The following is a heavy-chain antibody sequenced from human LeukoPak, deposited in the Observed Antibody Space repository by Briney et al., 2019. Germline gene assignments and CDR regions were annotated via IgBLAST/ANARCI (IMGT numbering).Heavy chain of an antibody. Sequence: SETLSLTCTVSGGSISSYHWIWIRQPPGKGLEWIGYIHYSGSTNYNPSLKSRVTISVDTSKNQFSLKLSSVTAADTAVYYCARHGTQWLVLYWGQGTLVTVSS. V-gene: IGHV4-59*08. D-gene: IGHD6-19*01. CDR3: ARHGTQWLVLY. CDR1: GGSISSYH. CDR2: IHYSGST. J-gene: IGHJ4*02.